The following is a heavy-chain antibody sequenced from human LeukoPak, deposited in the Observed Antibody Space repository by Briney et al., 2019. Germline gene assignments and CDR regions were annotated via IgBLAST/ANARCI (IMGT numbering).Heavy chain of an antibody. CDR2: ISWDGGST. CDR1: GFTFDDYT. J-gene: IGHJ4*02. V-gene: IGHV3-43*01. Sequence: GGSLRLSCAASGFTFDDYTMHWVRQAPGKGLEWVSLISWDGGSTYYADSVKGWFTISRDYSKNSLYLQMSSLRTEDTALYYCAFSGYNINAYFDYWGQGTLVTVSS. CDR3: AFSGYNINAYFDY. D-gene: IGHD3-22*01.